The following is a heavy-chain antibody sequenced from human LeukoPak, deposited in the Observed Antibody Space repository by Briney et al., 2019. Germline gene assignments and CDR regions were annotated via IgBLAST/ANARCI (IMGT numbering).Heavy chain of an antibody. V-gene: IGHV3-21*01. CDR3: ARDDIAVAGTELDY. CDR1: GFTFSSYW. D-gene: IGHD6-19*01. J-gene: IGHJ4*02. CDR2: ISSSSTNI. Sequence: GGSLRLSCAASGFTFSSYWMNWVRQAPGKGLEWVSYISSSSTNIYYTDSVKGRFTISRDNAKNSLFLQMSSLRAEDTAVYYCARDDIAVAGTELDYWGQGTLVTVSS.